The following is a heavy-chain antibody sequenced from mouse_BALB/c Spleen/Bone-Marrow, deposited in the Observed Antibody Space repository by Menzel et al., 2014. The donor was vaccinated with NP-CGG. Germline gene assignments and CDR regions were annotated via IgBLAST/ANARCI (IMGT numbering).Heavy chain of an antibody. J-gene: IGHJ3*01. D-gene: IGHD2-14*01. Sequence: VQLQQPGAELVKPGASVKLSCTASGFNIKDTYMHWGKQRPEQGLEWIGMIDPANGNTKYDPKFQGKATITADTSSNTAYLQLSSLTSEDTAVYYCATCYSYGRRFAYWGQGTLVTVSA. CDR3: ATCYSYGRRFAY. CDR2: IDPANGNT. CDR1: GFNIKDTY. V-gene: IGHV14-3*02.